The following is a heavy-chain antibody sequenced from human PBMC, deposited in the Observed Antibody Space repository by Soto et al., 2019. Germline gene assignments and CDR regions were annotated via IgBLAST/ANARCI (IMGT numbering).Heavy chain of an antibody. Sequence: SWTVSCRTSGYTITNYDIIWVRQAPGQGLEWMGWISAYNGDTKYARNVQDRVTLTTDTSTNTAYMDLRSLRSDDTAVYYCARASSGRDYWGQGTLVTVSS. J-gene: IGHJ4*02. D-gene: IGHD3-22*01. CDR1: GYTITNYD. CDR2: ISAYNGDT. CDR3: ARASSGRDY. V-gene: IGHV1-18*01.